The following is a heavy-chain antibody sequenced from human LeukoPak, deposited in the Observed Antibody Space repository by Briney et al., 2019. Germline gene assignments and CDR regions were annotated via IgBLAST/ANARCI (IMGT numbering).Heavy chain of an antibody. V-gene: IGHV4-39*07. J-gene: IGHJ4*02. CDR1: GGSISSSAYY. D-gene: IGHD3-22*01. Sequence: PSETLSLTCTVSGGSISSSAYYWGWIRQPPGKGLEWIGSFFLKGSTYYNPSLKSRVTISVDTSKNQFSLKLSSVTAADTVVYYCATEKYDSSGYYLDYWGQGTLVTVSS. CDR2: FFLKGST. CDR3: ATEKYDSSGYYLDY.